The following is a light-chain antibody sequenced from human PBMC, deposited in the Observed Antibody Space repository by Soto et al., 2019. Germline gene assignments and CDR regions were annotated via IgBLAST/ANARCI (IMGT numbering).Light chain of an antibody. V-gene: IGKV3-11*01. Sequence: EIVLTQSPATLSLSPGDRATLSCRASQSVSGFLAWYQQKPGQAPRLLIYDASDSATGIPARFSGSGSGTDFTLTISGLEPEDFAIYYWQQRINWPRTFGQGTKLEIK. CDR1: QSVSGF. CDR3: QQRINWPRT. J-gene: IGKJ2*01. CDR2: DAS.